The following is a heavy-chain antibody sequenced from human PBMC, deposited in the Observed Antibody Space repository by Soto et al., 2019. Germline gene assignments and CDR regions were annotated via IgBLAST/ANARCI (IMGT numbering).Heavy chain of an antibody. V-gene: IGHV5-51*01. Sequence: HGESLKISCKGSGYSFTSYCIGWVRQMPGKGLEWMGIIYPGDSDTRYSPSFQGQVTISADKSISTAYLQWSSLKASDTAMYYCARHLRFLASRPYYYGMDVWGQGTMVTVSS. D-gene: IGHD3-3*01. J-gene: IGHJ6*02. CDR2: IYPGDSDT. CDR3: ARHLRFLASRPYYYGMDV. CDR1: GYSFTSYC.